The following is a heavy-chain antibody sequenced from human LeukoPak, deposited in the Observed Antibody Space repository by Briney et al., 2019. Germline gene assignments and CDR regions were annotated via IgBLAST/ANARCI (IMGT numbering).Heavy chain of an antibody. CDR3: ARGQYYYDSSGSHYFDY. CDR2: IYSGGST. J-gene: IGHJ4*02. CDR1: GFTVSSNY. V-gene: IGHV3-53*05. Sequence: PGGSLRLSCAASGFTVSSNYMSWVRQAPGKGLEWVSVIYSGGSTYYADSVKGRFTISRDNSKNTLYLQMNSLRAEDTAVYYCARGQYYYDSSGSHYFDYWGQGTLVTVSS. D-gene: IGHD3-22*01.